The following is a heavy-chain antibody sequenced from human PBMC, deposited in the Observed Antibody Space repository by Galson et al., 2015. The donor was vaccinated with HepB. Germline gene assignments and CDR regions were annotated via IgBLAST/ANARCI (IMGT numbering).Heavy chain of an antibody. V-gene: IGHV3-23*01. CDR2: ISGSGGST. D-gene: IGHD1-26*01. CDR3: AKSEPEQGEGETYYFDY. Sequence: SLRLSCAASGFTFSSYAMSWVRQAPGKGLEWVSAISGSGGSTYYADSVKGRFTISRDNSKNTLYLQMNSLRAEDTAVYYCAKSEPEQGEGETYYFDYWGQGTLVTVSS. CDR1: GFTFSSYA. J-gene: IGHJ4*02.